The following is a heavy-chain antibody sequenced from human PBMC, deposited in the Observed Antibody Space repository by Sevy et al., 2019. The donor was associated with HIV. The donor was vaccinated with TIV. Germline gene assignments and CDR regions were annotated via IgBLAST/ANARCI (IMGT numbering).Heavy chain of an antibody. V-gene: IGHV3-30*18. CDR1: GFTFSNYG. J-gene: IGHJ1*01. D-gene: IGHD2-8*02. Sequence: AGSLRLSCAASGFTFSNYGMHWVHQAPGKELEWVAVVAYDGTKKNYVDSVKGRFTISRDNSKNTLHLQMNSLRAEDTAVYYCAKDVLRGGVDFQHWGQGTLVTVSS. CDR3: AKDVLRGGVDFQH. CDR2: VAYDGTKK.